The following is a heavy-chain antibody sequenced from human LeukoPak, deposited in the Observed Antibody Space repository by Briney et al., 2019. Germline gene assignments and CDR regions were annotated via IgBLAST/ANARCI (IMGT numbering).Heavy chain of an antibody. CDR1: GFTFSSYS. Sequence: GGSLRLSCAASGFTFSSYSMNWVRQAPGKGLEWVSSISSSSSYIYYADSVKGRFTISRDNAKNSLYLQMNSLRAEDTAVYYCARDGRGANIDYWGQGTLVTVSS. CDR2: ISSSSSYI. J-gene: IGHJ4*02. V-gene: IGHV3-21*01. CDR3: ARDGRGANIDY. D-gene: IGHD1-1*01.